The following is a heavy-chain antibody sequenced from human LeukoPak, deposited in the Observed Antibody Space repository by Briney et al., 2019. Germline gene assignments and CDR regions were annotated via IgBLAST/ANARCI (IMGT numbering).Heavy chain of an antibody. V-gene: IGHV4-39*06. J-gene: IGHJ4*02. CDR1: GGSISSSSYY. D-gene: IGHD2-2*01. CDR2: VYFSGQT. CDR3: VRWSEVVPAAAIDY. Sequence: SETLSLTCTVSGGSISSSSYYWGWIRQPPGKGLEWLGTVYFSGQTYYNPSLKSRVSISVDTSKNEFALKLKSLTAADRAIYYCVRWSEVVPAAAIDYWGQGTLVSVSS.